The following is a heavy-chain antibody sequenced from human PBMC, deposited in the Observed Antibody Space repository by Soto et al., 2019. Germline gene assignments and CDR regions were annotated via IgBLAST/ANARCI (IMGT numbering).Heavy chain of an antibody. CDR2: ISYDGSNK. V-gene: IGHV3-30-3*01. CDR3: ARADSSVSFDY. D-gene: IGHD3-22*01. Sequence: GGSLRLSCAASGFTFSSYAMHWVRQAPGKGLEWVAVISYDGSNKYYADSVKGRFTISRDNSKNTLYLQMNSLRAEDTAVYYCARADSSVSFDYWGQGTVVTVSS. CDR1: GFTFSSYA. J-gene: IGHJ4*02.